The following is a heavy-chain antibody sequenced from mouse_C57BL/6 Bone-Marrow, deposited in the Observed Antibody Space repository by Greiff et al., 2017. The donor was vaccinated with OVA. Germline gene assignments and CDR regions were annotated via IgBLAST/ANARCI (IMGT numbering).Heavy chain of an antibody. D-gene: IGHD1-1*01. V-gene: IGHV1-82*01. CDR2: IYPGDGDT. J-gene: IGHJ2*01. CDR3: ARWGVVAGGGYYFDY. Sequence: QVQLQQSGPELVKPGASVKISCKASGYAFSSSWMNWVKQRPGKGLEWIGRIYPGDGDTNYTGKFKGKATLTADKSSSTAYMQLSSRTSEDSAVYVCARWGVVAGGGYYFDYWGQGTTLTVSS. CDR1: GYAFSSSW.